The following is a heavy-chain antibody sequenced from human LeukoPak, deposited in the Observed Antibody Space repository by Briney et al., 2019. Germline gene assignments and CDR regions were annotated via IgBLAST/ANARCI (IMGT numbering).Heavy chain of an antibody. CDR1: GFTFSSCA. CDR3: AKCRDGYNPDY. Sequence: PGGSLRLSCAASGFTFSSCAMTWVRQAPGKGLEWVSAISGSGGSIYYADSVRGRFTISRDNSKNTLYLQMNSLRAEDTAVYYCAKCRDGYNPDYWGQGTLVTVSS. V-gene: IGHV3-23*01. J-gene: IGHJ4*02. CDR2: ISGSGGSI. D-gene: IGHD5-24*01.